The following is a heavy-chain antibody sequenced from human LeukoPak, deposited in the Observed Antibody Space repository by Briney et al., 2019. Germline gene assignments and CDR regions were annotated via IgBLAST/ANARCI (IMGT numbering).Heavy chain of an antibody. J-gene: IGHJ5*02. Sequence: SQTLSLTCTVSGGSISSGSYYWSWIRQPAGKGLEWIGRIYTSGSTNYNPSLKSRVTISVDTSKNQFSLKLSSVTAADTAVYYCARDELLVRGVYNWFDPWGQGTLVTVSS. CDR3: ARDELLVRGVYNWFDP. D-gene: IGHD3-10*01. CDR2: IYTSGST. V-gene: IGHV4-61*02. CDR1: GGSISSGSYY.